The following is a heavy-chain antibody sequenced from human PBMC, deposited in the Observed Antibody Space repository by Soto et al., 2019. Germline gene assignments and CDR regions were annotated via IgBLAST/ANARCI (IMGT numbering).Heavy chain of an antibody. V-gene: IGHV4-39*01. CDR1: GGSITSSTYY. CDR3: ARHVRPSFDY. Sequence: SSETLSLTCTVSGGSITSSTYYWGWIRQPPGKGLEWIGSISDSGSTYYNPSLKSRVSMSVDTSKNQFSLKLSSVTAADTAVYYCARHVRPSFDYWGQGTLVTVSS. J-gene: IGHJ4*02. CDR2: ISDSGST.